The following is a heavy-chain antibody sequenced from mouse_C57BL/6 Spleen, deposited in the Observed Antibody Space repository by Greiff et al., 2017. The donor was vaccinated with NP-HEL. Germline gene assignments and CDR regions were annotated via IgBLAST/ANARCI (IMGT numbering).Heavy chain of an antibody. CDR1: GFSFSSYA. V-gene: IGHV5-9-1*02. J-gene: IGHJ3*01. CDR2: ISSGGDYI. D-gene: IGHD1-2*01. CDR3: TRVDYGD. Sequence: EVQRVESGAGLVKPARSLKLTCAASGFSFSSYAMSWVRQSPEKRLEWVAYISSGGDYIYYADTVKGRFTSSGDNARNTLYVQMSSLKSEDTAMYYCTRVDYGDWGQGTLVTVSA.